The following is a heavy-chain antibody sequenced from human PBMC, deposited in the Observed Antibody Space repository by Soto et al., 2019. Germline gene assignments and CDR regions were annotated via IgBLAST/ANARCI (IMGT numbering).Heavy chain of an antibody. D-gene: IGHD1-7*01. CDR2: ISYDGSNK. Sequence: GGSLRLSCAASGFTFSSYAMHWVRQAPGKGLEWVAVISYDGSNKYYADSVKGRFTISRDNSKNTLYLQMSSLRAEDTAVYYCARDGTYNWNYAPDYWGQGTLVTVSS. CDR3: ARDGTYNWNYAPDY. V-gene: IGHV3-30-3*01. J-gene: IGHJ4*02. CDR1: GFTFSSYA.